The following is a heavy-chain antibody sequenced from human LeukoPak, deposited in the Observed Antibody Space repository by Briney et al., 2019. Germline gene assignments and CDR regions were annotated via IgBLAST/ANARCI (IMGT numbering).Heavy chain of an antibody. D-gene: IGHD1-26*01. CDR1: RFTFSSYG. CDR3: AKDIPWELLMYYFDY. V-gene: IGHV3-30*18. J-gene: IGHJ4*02. CDR2: ISYDGSNK. Sequence: PGGSLRLSCAASRFTFSSYGMHWVRQAPGKGLEWVAVISYDGSNKYYADSVKGRFTISRDNSKNTLYLQMNSLRAEDTAVYYCAKDIPWELLMYYFDYWGQGTLVTVSS.